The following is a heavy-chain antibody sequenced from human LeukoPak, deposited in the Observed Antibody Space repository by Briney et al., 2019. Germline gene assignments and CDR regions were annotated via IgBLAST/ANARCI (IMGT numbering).Heavy chain of an antibody. D-gene: IGHD5-12*01. V-gene: IGHV3-7*05. CDR1: GFTFSRYW. J-gene: IGHJ4*02. Sequence: QPGGSLRLSCAASGFTFSRYWMSWVRQAPGKGLEWVANIKPDGSEKYYVDSVKGRFTISRDNAKNSLYLQMNSLRAEDTAVYYCARDNSGSDPEHWARWGQGTLVIVSS. CDR2: IKPDGSEK. CDR3: ARDNSGSDPEHWAR.